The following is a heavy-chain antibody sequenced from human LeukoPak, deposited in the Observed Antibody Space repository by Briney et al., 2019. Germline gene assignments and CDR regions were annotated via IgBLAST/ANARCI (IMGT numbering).Heavy chain of an antibody. J-gene: IGHJ4*02. Sequence: SQTLSLTCAISGDSVSSNIAAWNWIRQSPSRGLEWLGRTYYRSRSKWYNGYAVSVKSRITINPDTSKNQFSLHLNSVTPEDTAVYYCARGQGGYIDYWGQGTLVTVSS. CDR1: GDSVSSNIAA. CDR2: TYYRSRSKWYN. CDR3: ARGQGGYIDY. D-gene: IGHD3-16*01. V-gene: IGHV6-1*01.